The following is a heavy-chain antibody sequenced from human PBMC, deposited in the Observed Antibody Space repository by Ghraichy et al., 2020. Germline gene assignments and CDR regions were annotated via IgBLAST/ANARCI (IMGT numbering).Heavy chain of an antibody. CDR3: ARHHHGSGSFDH. CDR1: GFTFSDYA. CDR2: ISGSGINT. J-gene: IGHJ5*02. V-gene: IGHV3-23*01. D-gene: IGHD2-15*01. Sequence: GGSLRLSCAASGFTFSDYAMTWVRQTPGRGLEWVAAISGSGINTYYRETVRGRFTISRDNSRNTVYLQMSSVGAEDTAIYYCARHHHGSGSFDHWGRGNQVTVSS.